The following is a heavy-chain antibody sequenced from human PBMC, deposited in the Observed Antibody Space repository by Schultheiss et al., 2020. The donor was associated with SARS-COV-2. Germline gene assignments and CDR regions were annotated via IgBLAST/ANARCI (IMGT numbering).Heavy chain of an antibody. CDR3: ARCSFYDSSGYYDY. V-gene: IGHV3-7*01. CDR1: GFTFSSYA. CDR2: IKQDGSEK. Sequence: GGSLRLSCAASGFTFSSYAMHWVRQAPGKGLEWVANIKQDGSEKYYVDSVKGRFTISRDNAKNSLYLQMNSLRAEDTAVYYCARCSFYDSSGYYDYWGQGTLVTVSS. D-gene: IGHD3-22*01. J-gene: IGHJ4*02.